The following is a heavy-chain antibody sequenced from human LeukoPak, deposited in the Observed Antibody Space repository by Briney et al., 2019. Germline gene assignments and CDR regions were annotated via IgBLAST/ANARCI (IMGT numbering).Heavy chain of an antibody. CDR3: AILEGIVVVVAGTGFDP. J-gene: IGHJ5*02. CDR2: IWYDGSNK. Sequence: GGSLRLSCAASGFTFSSYGMHWVRQAPGKGLEWVAVIWYDGSNKYYADSVKGRFTISRDNSKNTLYLQMNSLRAEDTAVYYCAILEGIVVVVAGTGFDPWGQGTLVTVSS. CDR1: GFTFSSYG. V-gene: IGHV3-33*01. D-gene: IGHD2-15*01.